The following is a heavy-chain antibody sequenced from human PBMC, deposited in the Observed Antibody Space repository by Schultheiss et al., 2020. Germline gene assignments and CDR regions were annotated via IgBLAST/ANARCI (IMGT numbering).Heavy chain of an antibody. Sequence: GGSLRLSCAASGFTFSSYAMSWVRQAPGKGLEWVSYISSSSSYTNYADSVKGRFTISRDNAKNSLYLQMNSPRAEDTAVYYCARDGVDTAMGYYFDYWGQGTLVTVSS. V-gene: IGHV3-21*05. CDR2: ISSSSSYT. J-gene: IGHJ4*02. CDR3: ARDGVDTAMGYYFDY. CDR1: GFTFSSYA. D-gene: IGHD5-18*01.